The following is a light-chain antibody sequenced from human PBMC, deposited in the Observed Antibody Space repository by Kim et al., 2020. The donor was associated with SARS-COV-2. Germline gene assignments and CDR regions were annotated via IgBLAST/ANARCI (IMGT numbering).Light chain of an antibody. J-gene: IGKJ2*01. Sequence: LSASVGDRVTITCRTSQNIRNNLNWYQQKSGKAPKLLTNAASSLQSGVPSRFSVSGSGTDFTLTISSLQPEDFATYYCQQSYSTPVTFGQGTKLEI. CDR1: QNIRNN. CDR3: QQSYSTPVT. CDR2: AAS. V-gene: IGKV1-39*01.